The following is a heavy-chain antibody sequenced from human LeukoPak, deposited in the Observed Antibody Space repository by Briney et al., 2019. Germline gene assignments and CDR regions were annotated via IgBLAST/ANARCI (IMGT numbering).Heavy chain of an antibody. CDR1: GGSISSYY. CDR3: ARAEYDSSGTPPDH. Sequence: SETLSLTCTVSGGSISSYYWSWIRQPPGKGLEWIGYIYYSGSTNYNPSLKSRVTISVDTSKSQFSLKLSSVTAADTAVYYCARAEYDSSGTPPDHWGQGTLVTVSS. CDR2: IYYSGST. D-gene: IGHD3-22*01. V-gene: IGHV4-59*01. J-gene: IGHJ4*02.